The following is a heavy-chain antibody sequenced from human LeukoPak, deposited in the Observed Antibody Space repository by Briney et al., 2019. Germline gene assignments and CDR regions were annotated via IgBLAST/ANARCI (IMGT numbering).Heavy chain of an antibody. V-gene: IGHV1-69*06. J-gene: IGHJ4*02. D-gene: IGHD3-9*01. Sequence: SVKVSCKASGYTFTSYAIHWVRQAPGQGLGWMGGIIPIFGTANYAQKFQGRVTITADKSTSTAYMELSSLRSEDTAVYSCTRQRYFDWLSPFDYWGQGILVTVSS. CDR3: TRQRYFDWLSPFDY. CDR1: GYTFTSYA. CDR2: IIPIFGTA.